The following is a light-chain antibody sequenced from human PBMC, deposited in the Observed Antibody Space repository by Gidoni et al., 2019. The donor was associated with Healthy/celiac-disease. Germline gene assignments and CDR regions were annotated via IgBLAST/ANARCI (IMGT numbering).Light chain of an antibody. CDR3: SSYTSSSTYAV. Sequence: QSALTQPASVSGSPGQSITISCTGTSSYVGGYNYVSWYQQHPGKAPKLMIYDVSNRPSGVSNRFSGSKSGNTASLTISGLQAEDEADYYCSSYTSSSTYAVFGGGTQLTVL. CDR1: SSYVGGYNY. CDR2: DVS. J-gene: IGLJ7*01. V-gene: IGLV2-14*03.